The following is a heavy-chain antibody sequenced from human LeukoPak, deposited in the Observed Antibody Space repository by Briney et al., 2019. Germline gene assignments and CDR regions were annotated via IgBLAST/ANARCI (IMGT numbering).Heavy chain of an antibody. CDR1: GYTFTSYY. CDR2: INPSGGTT. Sequence: ASVKVSCKASGYTFTSYYMHWVRQAPGQGLEWMGIINPSGGTTKYAQKFQGRVTMTRDTSTSTVYMELNSLRSEDTAVYYCARDTDSSGWSGAFDIWGQGTMVTVPS. D-gene: IGHD6-19*01. V-gene: IGHV1-46*01. CDR3: ARDTDSSGWSGAFDI. J-gene: IGHJ3*02.